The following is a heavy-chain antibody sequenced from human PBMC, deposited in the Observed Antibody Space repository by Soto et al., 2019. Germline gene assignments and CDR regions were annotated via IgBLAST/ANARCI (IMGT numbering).Heavy chain of an antibody. CDR3: AKEYMFRGVIVGRSAFAI. V-gene: IGHV3-23*01. CDR1: GFTFSSYA. CDR2: ISGSGGST. D-gene: IGHD3-10*01. Sequence: PGGSLRLSCAASGFTFSSYAMSWVRQAPGKGLEWVSAISGSGGSTYYADSVKGRFTISRDNSKNTLYLQMNSLRAEDTAVYYCAKEYMFRGVIVGRSAFAIWSQGTMVTVS. J-gene: IGHJ3*02.